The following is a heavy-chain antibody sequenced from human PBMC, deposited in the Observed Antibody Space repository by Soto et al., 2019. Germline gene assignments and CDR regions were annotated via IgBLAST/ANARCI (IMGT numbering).Heavy chain of an antibody. CDR3: ARHRSGGMLAAADYYFDY. Sequence: ASETLSLTCTVSGGSISSSSYYWGWIRQPPGKGLEWIGSIYYSGSTYYNPSLKSRVTISVDTSKNQFSLKLSSVTAADPAFFYCARHRSGGMLAAADYYFDYWGQGTLVTVSS. J-gene: IGHJ4*02. CDR2: IYYSGST. D-gene: IGHD6-13*01. CDR1: GGSISSSSYY. V-gene: IGHV4-39*01.